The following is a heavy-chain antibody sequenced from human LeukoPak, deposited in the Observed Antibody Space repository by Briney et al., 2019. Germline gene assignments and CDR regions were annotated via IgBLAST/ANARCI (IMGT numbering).Heavy chain of an antibody. V-gene: IGHV3-23*01. D-gene: IGHD2-2*02. CDR2: ISGSGGST. CDR1: GFTFSSYA. J-gene: IGHJ4*02. CDR3: AKGGCSSTSCYKRGFDY. Sequence: PGGSLRLSCAASGFTFSSYAMSWVRQAPGKGLEWVSAISGSGGSTHYADSVKGRFTISRDNSKNTLYLQMNSLRAEDTAVYYCAKGGCSSTSCYKRGFDYWGQGTLVTVSS.